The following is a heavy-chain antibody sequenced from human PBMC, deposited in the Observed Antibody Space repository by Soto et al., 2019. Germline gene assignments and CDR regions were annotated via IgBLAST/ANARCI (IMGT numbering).Heavy chain of an antibody. CDR2: IYSSGST. CDR3: AREDAARIERWFDA. V-gene: IGHV4-31*11. CDR1: GGSIISASYS. D-gene: IGHD6-6*01. Sequence: SETLSLTCAVSGGSIISASYSWNWIRQSPGRGLEWIGHIYSSGSTYYNPSLKSRVSISVDTSNDQFSLKLTSVTAADTAVYFCAREDAARIERWFDAWGQGILVTGSX. J-gene: IGHJ5*02.